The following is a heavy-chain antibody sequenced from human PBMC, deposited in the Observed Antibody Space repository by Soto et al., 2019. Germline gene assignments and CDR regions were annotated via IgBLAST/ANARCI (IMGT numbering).Heavy chain of an antibody. CDR2: TYYRSKWSY. CDR1: GDSVSSKSAA. Sequence: SQTLSLTCAISGDSVSSKSAAWNWIRQSPSRGLEWLGRTYYRSKWSYDYAVSVKSRITINPDTSKNQFALHLNSVTPEDTAVYYCTREALIAAAGSSRYDYWGQGTLVTVSS. V-gene: IGHV6-1*01. D-gene: IGHD6-13*01. J-gene: IGHJ4*02. CDR3: TREALIAAAGSSRYDY.